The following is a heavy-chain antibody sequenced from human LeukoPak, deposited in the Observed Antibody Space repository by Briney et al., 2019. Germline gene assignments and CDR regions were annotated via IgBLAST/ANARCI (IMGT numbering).Heavy chain of an antibody. CDR3: AREVDSIAAAV. CDR1: GGSISSGDYY. Sequence: PSQTLSLTCTVSGGSISSGDYYWSWIRQPPGKGLEWIGYIYYSGSAYYNPSLKSRVTISVYTSKNQFSLKLSSVTAAATAVYYCAREVDSIAAAVWGQGTLVTVSS. J-gene: IGHJ4*02. V-gene: IGHV4-30-4*08. CDR2: IYYSGSA. D-gene: IGHD6-13*01.